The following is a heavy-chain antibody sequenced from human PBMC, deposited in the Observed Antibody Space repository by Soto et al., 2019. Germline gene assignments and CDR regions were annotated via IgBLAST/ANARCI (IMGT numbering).Heavy chain of an antibody. V-gene: IGHV3-15*07. CDR1: GFSFNEAW. CDR2: IKTSAGGGAT. J-gene: IGHJ6*02. D-gene: IGHD2-15*01. CDR3: TTGSVEDI. Sequence: EVQLVESAGGLVKPGGSLRLSCVASGFSFNEAWMNWVRQAPGEGLEWVGRIKTSAGGGATDYAAPVQGRFTISRDDSKNALYLHMNSLRTEDTAIYYCTTGSVEDIWGQGTTVTVSS.